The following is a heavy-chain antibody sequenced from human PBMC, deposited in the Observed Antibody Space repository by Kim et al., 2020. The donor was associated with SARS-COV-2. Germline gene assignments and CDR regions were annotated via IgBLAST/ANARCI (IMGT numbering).Heavy chain of an antibody. CDR3: ARDERDDFWSGYYTLWSLGQKYYFHGMHV. J-gene: IGHJ6*04. Sequence: GGSLRLSCAASGFTFSSYWMHWVRQAPGKGLVWVSRINSDGSSTSYADSVKGRFTISRDNAKNTLYLQMNSLRAEDTAVYYCARDERDDFWSGYYTLWSLGQKYYFHGMHVWGKGTTVTVPS. CDR1: GFTFSSYW. CDR2: INSDGSST. D-gene: IGHD3-3*01. V-gene: IGHV3-74*01.